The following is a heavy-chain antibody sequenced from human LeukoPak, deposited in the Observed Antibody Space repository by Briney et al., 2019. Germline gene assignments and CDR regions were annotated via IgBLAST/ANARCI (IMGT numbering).Heavy chain of an antibody. Sequence: GGSLRLSCAASGFTFSSYSMNWVRQAPGKGLEWVSSISSSSSYIYYADSVKGRFTISRDNAKNSLYLQMNSLSAEDTAVYYCARVRAAAHDYWGQGTLVTVSS. V-gene: IGHV3-21*01. CDR3: ARVRAAAHDY. CDR1: GFTFSSYS. D-gene: IGHD6-13*01. J-gene: IGHJ4*02. CDR2: ISSSSSYI.